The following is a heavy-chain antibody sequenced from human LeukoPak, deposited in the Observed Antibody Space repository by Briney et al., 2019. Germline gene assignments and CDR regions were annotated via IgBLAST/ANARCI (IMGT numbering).Heavy chain of an antibody. J-gene: IGHJ6*02. CDR3: ASMEVLGLADQYYYNGVDV. CDR2: INPNSGGT. Sequence: ASVRVSCKASGYTFTYYYMHWVRQAPGQGLEWMGWINPNSGGTNYAQKFQGRVTMTRDTSISTAYMEMSRLRSDDTAVYHCASMEVLGLADQYYYNGVDVWGQGTTVIVSS. CDR1: GYTFTYYY. V-gene: IGHV1-2*02. D-gene: IGHD3-16*01.